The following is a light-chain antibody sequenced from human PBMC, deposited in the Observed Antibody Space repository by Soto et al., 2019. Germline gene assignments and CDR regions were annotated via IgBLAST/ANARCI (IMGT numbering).Light chain of an antibody. CDR2: EVS. V-gene: IGLV2-8*01. J-gene: IGLJ2*01. Sequence: SVLTQPPSASGSPGQSVTISCTGTSSDVGGYNYVSWYQQHPGKAPKLMIYEVSKRPSGVPDRFSGSKSGNTASLTVSGLQAEDEADYYCSSYAGSNNLVFGGGTQ. CDR3: SSYAGSNNLV. CDR1: SSDVGGYNY.